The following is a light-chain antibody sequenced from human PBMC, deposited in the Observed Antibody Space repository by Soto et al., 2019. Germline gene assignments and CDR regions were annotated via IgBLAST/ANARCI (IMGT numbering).Light chain of an antibody. CDR2: GTS. CDR3: QQYGSSGVI. V-gene: IGKV3-20*01. CDR1: QSVSTNY. Sequence: EIVLTQSPDTLSLSPGERATLSCRASQSVSTNYLGWYQQKPGQAPRLLIFGTSSRATGIPDRFSGSGSGTDFTLTISRLEPEDFAVYYCQQYGSSGVIFGPGTKVDIK. J-gene: IGKJ3*01.